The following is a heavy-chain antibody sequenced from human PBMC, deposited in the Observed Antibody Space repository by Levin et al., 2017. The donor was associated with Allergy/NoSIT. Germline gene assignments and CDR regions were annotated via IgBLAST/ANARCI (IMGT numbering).Heavy chain of an antibody. D-gene: IGHD2-2*01. CDR1: GYSFSSYW. J-gene: IGHJ6*02. CDR3: ARHMVPAARATSMDV. V-gene: IGHV5-51*01. CDR2: IYPSDSDT. Sequence: GASVKVSCQGSGYSFSSYWIVWVRQMPGKGLEWMGIIYPSDSDTRYSPSFQGQVTISADKSVNTAYLQWSSLKASDTAIYYCARHMVPAARATSMDVWGPGTTVTVSS.